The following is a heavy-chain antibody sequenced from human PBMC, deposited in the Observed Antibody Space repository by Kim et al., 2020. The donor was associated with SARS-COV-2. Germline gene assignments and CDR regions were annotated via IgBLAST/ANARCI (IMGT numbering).Heavy chain of an antibody. V-gene: IGHV4-59*09. CDR3: ARGRWAYNWFDP. Sequence: NYNPALEGRVTISVDTSKNQCSLKRSSLTAADTAMYYCARGRWAYNWFDPWGQGTLVTVSS. J-gene: IGHJ5*02.